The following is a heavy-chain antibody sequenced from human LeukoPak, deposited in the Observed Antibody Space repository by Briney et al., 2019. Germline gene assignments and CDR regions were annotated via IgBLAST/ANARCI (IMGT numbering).Heavy chain of an antibody. V-gene: IGHV1-46*01. CDR2: INPSGGGT. J-gene: IGHJ6*02. Sequence: ASVKVSCKASGYTFTSYYMHWVRQAPGQGLEWMGIINPSGGGTSYAQKFQGRVTMTRDTSTSTVYMELSSLRSEDTAVYYCVRSAVAGTYYYYYYGMDVWGQGTTVTVSS. CDR1: GYTFTSYY. CDR3: VRSAVAGTYYYYYYGMDV. D-gene: IGHD6-19*01.